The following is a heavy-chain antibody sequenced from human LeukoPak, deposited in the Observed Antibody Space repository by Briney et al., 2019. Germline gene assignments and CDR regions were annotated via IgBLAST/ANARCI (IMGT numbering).Heavy chain of an antibody. CDR1: GVSISSSNSY. CDR3: AREYRDGYYFDY. Sequence: SETLSLTCTVSGVSISSSNSYWGWIRQPPGKGLEWIGSIYYSGSTYYNPSLKSRVTISVDTSKNQFSLKLSSVTAADTAVYYCAREYRDGYYFDYWGQGTLVTVSS. CDR2: IYYSGST. D-gene: IGHD3-10*01. J-gene: IGHJ4*02. V-gene: IGHV4-39*07.